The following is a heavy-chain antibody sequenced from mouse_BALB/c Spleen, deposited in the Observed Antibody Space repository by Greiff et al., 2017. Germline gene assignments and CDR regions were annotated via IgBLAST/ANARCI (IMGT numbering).Heavy chain of an antibody. J-gene: IGHJ4*01. D-gene: IGHD2-3*01. Sequence: EVQLQQSGAELVKPGASVKLSCTASGFNIKDTYMHWVKQRPEQGLEWIGRIDPANGNTKYDPKFQGKATITADTSSNTAYLQLSSLTSEDTAVYYCARGDGYFYAMDYWGQGTSVTVSA. V-gene: IGHV14-3*02. CDR3: ARGDGYFYAMDY. CDR1: GFNIKDTY. CDR2: IDPANGNT.